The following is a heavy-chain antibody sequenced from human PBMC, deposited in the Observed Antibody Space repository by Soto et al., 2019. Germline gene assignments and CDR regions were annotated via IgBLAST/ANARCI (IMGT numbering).Heavy chain of an antibody. CDR3: ARDFLYDYYYYMDV. CDR1: GFTFSSYW. D-gene: IGHD3-16*01. Sequence: PGGSLRLSCAASGFTFSSYWMSWVRQAPGKGLEWVANIKQDGSEKYYVDSVKGRFTISRDNAKNSLYLQMNSLRAEDTAVYYCARDFLYDYYYYMDVWGKGTTVTVSS. J-gene: IGHJ6*03. CDR2: IKQDGSEK. V-gene: IGHV3-7*01.